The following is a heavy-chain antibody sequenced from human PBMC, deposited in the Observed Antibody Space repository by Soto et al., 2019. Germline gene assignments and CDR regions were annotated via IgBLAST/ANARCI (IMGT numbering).Heavy chain of an antibody. D-gene: IGHD1-26*01. J-gene: IGHJ4*02. CDR3: ARGGSGSQTVGY. V-gene: IGHV3-66*01. CDR1: GFTVSNNY. Sequence: EVQVVESGGGLVQPGGSLRLSCAASGFTVSNNYMTWVRQAPGKGLEWVSLIFSRGGTEYADSVKGRFTISRDNSKNMVYLQMNSLRVEDTAVYYCARGGSGSQTVGYWGQGARVTVSS. CDR2: IFSRGGT.